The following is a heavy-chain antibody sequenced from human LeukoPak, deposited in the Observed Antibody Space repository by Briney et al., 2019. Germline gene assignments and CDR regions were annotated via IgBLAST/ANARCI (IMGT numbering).Heavy chain of an antibody. CDR3: ARAPPRRDGNNHRGYYFDY. CDR1: GGTFSSYA. D-gene: IGHD5-24*01. CDR2: IIPIFGTA. J-gene: IGHJ4*02. V-gene: IGHV1-69*01. Sequence: SVKVSCKASGGTFSSYAISWVRQAPGQGLEWMGGIIPIFGTANYAQKFQGRVTITADESTSTAYMELNSLRVEETAVYYCARAPPRRDGNNHRGYYFDYWGQGSLVTVSS.